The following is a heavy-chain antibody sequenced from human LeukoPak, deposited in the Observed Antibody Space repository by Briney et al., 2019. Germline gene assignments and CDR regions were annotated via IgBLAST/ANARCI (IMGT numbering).Heavy chain of an antibody. CDR1: GGTFSSYA. CDR3: ARTQRIQLWTSFDY. V-gene: IGHV1-69*06. D-gene: IGHD5-18*01. J-gene: IGHJ4*02. Sequence: SVKVSCKASGGTFSSYAISWVRQAPGQGLEWMGGIIPIFGTANYAQKFRGRVTITADKSTRTAYMELSRLRSDDTAVYYCARTQRIQLWTSFDYWGQGTLVTVSS. CDR2: IIPIFGTA.